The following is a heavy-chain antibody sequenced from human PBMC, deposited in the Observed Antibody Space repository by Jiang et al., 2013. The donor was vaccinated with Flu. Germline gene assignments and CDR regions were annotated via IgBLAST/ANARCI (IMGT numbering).Heavy chain of an antibody. Sequence: GPGLVKPSQTLSLTCTVSGGSISSGGYYWSWIRQHPGKGLEWIGYIYYSGSIYYNPSLKSRVTISVDTSKNQFSLKLSSVTAADTAVYYCARYYGSGSYYNEERLSWFDPWAEEPRXRL. D-gene: IGHD3-10*01. J-gene: IGHJ5*02. V-gene: IGHV4-31*03. CDR1: GGSISSGGYY. CDR2: IYYSGSI. CDR3: ARYYGSGSYYNEERLSWFDP.